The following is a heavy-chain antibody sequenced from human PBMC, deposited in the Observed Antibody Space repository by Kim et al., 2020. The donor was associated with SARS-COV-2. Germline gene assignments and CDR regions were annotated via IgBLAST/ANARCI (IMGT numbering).Heavy chain of an antibody. CDR2: YM. V-gene: IGHV3-21*01. D-gene: IGHD4-17*01. J-gene: IGHJ6*02. Sequence: YMDYAEAVKGRFTISRDNAKDSLSLQMNRLKAEDTGVYYCARVTEYGRRGWGQGTTVTVSS. CDR3: ARVTEYGRRG.